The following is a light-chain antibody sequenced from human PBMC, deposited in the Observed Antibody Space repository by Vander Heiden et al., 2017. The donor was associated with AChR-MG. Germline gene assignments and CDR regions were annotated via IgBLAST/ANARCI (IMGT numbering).Light chain of an antibody. V-gene: IGLV1-51*02. J-gene: IGLJ2*01. CDR1: SSNVGNND. Sequence: QSVLTQPPSVSAAPGQKGTIACAESSSNVGNNDVPWYQQLPGPAPNLLNTENNNRPPWIPDRFSGSKSGTSATLGITGLQTGDEADYYCGTWDSSLSAGVFGGGTKLTVL. CDR2: ENN. CDR3: GTWDSSLSAGV.